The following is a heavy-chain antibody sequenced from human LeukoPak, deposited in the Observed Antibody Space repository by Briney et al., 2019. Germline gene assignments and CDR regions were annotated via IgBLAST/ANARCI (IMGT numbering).Heavy chain of an antibody. V-gene: IGHV5-51*01. CDR2: IYPGDSDT. D-gene: IGHD2-2*01. CDR1: GYSFTSYW. J-gene: IGHJ4*02. CDR3: ARTGYGQLPTYYFDY. Sequence: GESLKISCKGSGYSFTSYWIGWVRQMPGKGLEWMGIIYPGDSDTRYSPSFQGLVTISADKSISTAYLQWSSLKASDTAMYYCARTGYGQLPTYYFDYWGQGTLVTVSS.